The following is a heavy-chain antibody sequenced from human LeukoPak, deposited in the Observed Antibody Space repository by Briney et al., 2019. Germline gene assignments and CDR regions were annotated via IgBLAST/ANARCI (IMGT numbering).Heavy chain of an antibody. CDR1: VYIYTSYD. CDR3: ARWFNGDLNYYYVDV. D-gene: IGHD4-17*01. CDR2: MNPNSGNT. V-gene: IGHV1-8*01. J-gene: IGHJ6*03. Sequence: ASVKVSCKASVYIYTSYDINWVRQASGQGLEGMGWMNPNSGNTGYAQKFQGRVTMTRNTSISTAYMELSSLRSEDTAVYYCARWFNGDLNYYYVDVWGKGTTVTVSS.